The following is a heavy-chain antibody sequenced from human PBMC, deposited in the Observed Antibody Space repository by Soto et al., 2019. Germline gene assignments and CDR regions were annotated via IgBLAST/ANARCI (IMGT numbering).Heavy chain of an antibody. Sequence: EVQLVESGGGLVQPGGSLRLSCAASGFTFSSYDMHWVRQATGKGLEWVSAIGPAGDTYYPGSVKGRFTISRENAKNSLYRQMSRRRAGDTAVYYSARAPQQLWWYFDLWGRGTLVPVSS. V-gene: IGHV3-13*04. J-gene: IGHJ2*01. D-gene: IGHD6-13*01. CDR2: IGPAGDT. CDR1: GFTFSSYD. CDR3: ARAPQQLWWYFDL.